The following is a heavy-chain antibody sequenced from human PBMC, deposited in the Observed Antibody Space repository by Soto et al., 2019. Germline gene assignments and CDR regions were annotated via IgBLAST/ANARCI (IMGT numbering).Heavy chain of an antibody. CDR3: AKGGDNLLGLTDY. J-gene: IGHJ4*01. Sequence: QVQLVESGGGVVQPGRSLRLSFAASVFTFSSFGMNWVRQAPGKGLEWVAVISYDGSNQYYADSVKGRFSISRHNSRDTLYLQLHNLPTADTAFYYCAKGGDNLLGLTDYWGHGSLVTVSS. CDR1: VFTFSSFG. CDR2: ISYDGSNQ. D-gene: IGHD7-27*01. V-gene: IGHV3-30*18.